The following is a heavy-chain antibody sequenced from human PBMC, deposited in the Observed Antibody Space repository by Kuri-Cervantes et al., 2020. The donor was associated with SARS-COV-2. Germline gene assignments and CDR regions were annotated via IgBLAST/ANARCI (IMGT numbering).Heavy chain of an antibody. Sequence: LRLSCAVSGGSISSGGYSWSWIRQPPGKGLEWIGYIYHSGSTYYNPSLKSRVTISVDRSKNQFSLKLSSVTAADTAVYYCARGSNWGNVPLDYWGQETLVTDSS. J-gene: IGHJ4*02. CDR2: IYHSGST. D-gene: IGHD7-27*01. V-gene: IGHV4-30-2*01. CDR1: GGSISSGGYS. CDR3: ARGSNWGNVPLDY.